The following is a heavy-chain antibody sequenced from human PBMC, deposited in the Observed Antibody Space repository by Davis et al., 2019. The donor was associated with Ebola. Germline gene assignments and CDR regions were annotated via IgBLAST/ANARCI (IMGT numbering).Heavy chain of an antibody. Sequence: AASVKVSCKTSGYTFTDYYMHWVRQAPGQGLEWMGWINPNSGGANYAQKFQGRVTMTRDTSITTAYMDLGGLRSDDTAVYYCAREDIVSVHGWLDPWGQGTLVTVSS. V-gene: IGHV1-2*02. J-gene: IGHJ5*02. CDR3: AREDIVSVHGWLDP. CDR1: GYTFTDYY. D-gene: IGHD2-15*01. CDR2: INPNSGGA.